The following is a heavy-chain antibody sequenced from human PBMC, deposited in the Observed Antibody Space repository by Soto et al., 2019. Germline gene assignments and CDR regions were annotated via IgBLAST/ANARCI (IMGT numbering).Heavy chain of an antibody. D-gene: IGHD7-27*01. Sequence: GGSLRLSCAASGFTFSSYEMNWARQAPGKGLEWVSYISSSGSTIYYADSVKGRFTISRDNAKNSLYLQMNSLRAEDTAVYYCARALTGDLFDYWGQGTLVTVSS. CDR2: ISSSGSTI. V-gene: IGHV3-48*03. J-gene: IGHJ4*02. CDR1: GFTFSSYE. CDR3: ARALTGDLFDY.